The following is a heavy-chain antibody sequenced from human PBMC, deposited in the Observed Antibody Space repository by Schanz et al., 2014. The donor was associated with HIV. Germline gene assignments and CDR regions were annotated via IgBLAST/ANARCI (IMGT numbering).Heavy chain of an antibody. CDR2: ISGSGDIT. J-gene: IGHJ4*02. CDR3: EKDLLSRYRSGGSCYSSY. V-gene: IGHV3-23*01. CDR1: GFSFSSYV. Sequence: EIQLLESGGGLVQPGGSLRLSCAASGFSFSSYVMSWIRQAPGKGLEWVSAISGSGDITYYADSVKGRFTISRDNSKNTVYLQMDSLRAEDTAVYYCEKDLLSRYRSGGSCYSSYWGQGTLVTVSS. D-gene: IGHD2-15*01.